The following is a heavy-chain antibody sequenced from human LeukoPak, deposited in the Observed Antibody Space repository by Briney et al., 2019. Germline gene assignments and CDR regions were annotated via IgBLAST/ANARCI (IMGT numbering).Heavy chain of an antibody. CDR1: GYTFTGYY. Sequence: ASVKVSCKASGYTFTGYYMHWVRQAPGQGLEWMGWINPNSGGTNYAQKFQGRVTMTRDTSISTAYMELSRLRSDDTAVYYCARDQSSGWPYYFDYWGQGTLVTVSS. CDR3: ARDQSSGWPYYFDY. CDR2: INPNSGGT. V-gene: IGHV1-2*02. J-gene: IGHJ4*02. D-gene: IGHD6-19*01.